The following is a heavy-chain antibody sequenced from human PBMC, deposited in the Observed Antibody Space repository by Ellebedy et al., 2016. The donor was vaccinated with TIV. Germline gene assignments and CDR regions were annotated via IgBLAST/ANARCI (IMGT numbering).Heavy chain of an antibody. D-gene: IGHD3-3*01. V-gene: IGHV1-46*01. CDR2: INPSGDST. CDR3: ARDTSPTYYDFWSLFYVGFEY. CDR1: GYSLSSYY. J-gene: IGHJ4*02. Sequence: ASVKVSXXTSGYSLSSYYIHWVRQAPGQGLEWMEIINPSGDSTNYTQKFQGRVTMNSDTSTRTVFMELRGLRSEDTAVYYCARDTSPTYYDFWSLFYVGFEYWGQGTPVIVSS.